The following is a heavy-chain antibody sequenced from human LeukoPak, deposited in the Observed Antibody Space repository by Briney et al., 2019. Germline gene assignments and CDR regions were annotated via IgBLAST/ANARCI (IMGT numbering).Heavy chain of an antibody. CDR2: INHSGSA. J-gene: IGHJ6*03. CDR3: ARAGGSGSYYSYYYYYYMDV. CDR1: GGSFSGYY. D-gene: IGHD3-10*01. Sequence: SETLSLTCAVYGGSFSGYYWSWIRQPPGKGLEWIGEINHSGSANYNPSLKSRVTISVDTSKNQFSLKLSSVTAADTAVYYCARAGGSGSYYSYYYYYYMDVWGKGTTVTVSS. V-gene: IGHV4-34*01.